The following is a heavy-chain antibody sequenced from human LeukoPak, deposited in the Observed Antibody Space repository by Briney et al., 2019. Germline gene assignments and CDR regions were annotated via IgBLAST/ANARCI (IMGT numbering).Heavy chain of an antibody. D-gene: IGHD5-18*01. CDR1: GFTFSSYG. CDR3: AKASYLLDYGYYGMDV. V-gene: IGHV3-30*18. CDR2: ISYDGSNK. Sequence: GGSLRLSCAASGFTFSSYGMHWVRLAPGEGLEWVAVISYDGSNKYYADSVKGRFTISRDNSNITLYLQMNSLRAEDTAVYYCAKASYLLDYGYYGMDVGGQGTTVTVSS. J-gene: IGHJ6*02.